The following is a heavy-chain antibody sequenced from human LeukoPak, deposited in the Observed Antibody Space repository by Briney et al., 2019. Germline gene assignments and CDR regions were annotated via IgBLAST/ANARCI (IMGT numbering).Heavy chain of an antibody. CDR2: IYYSGST. J-gene: IGHJ4*02. D-gene: IGHD3-9*01. CDR1: GGSISSYY. CDR3: ARRPRNDILTGTPFDY. V-gene: IGHV4-59*01. Sequence: SETLSLTCTVSGGSISSYYWSWIRQPPGKGLEWIGYIYYSGSTNSNPSLKSRVTISVDTSKNQFSLKLRSVTAADTAVYYCARRPRNDILTGTPFDYWGQGILVTVSS.